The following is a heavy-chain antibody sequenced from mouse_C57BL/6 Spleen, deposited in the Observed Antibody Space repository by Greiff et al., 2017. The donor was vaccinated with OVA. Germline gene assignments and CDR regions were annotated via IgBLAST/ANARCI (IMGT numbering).Heavy chain of an antibody. D-gene: IGHD1-1*01. CDR2: INPSNGGT. CDR1: GYTFTSYW. CDR3: AREGSTTVVAPAY. V-gene: IGHV1-53*01. J-gene: IGHJ3*01. Sequence: QVQLQQSGTELVKPGASVKLSCKASGYTFTSYWMHWVKQRPGQGLEWIGNINPSNGGTNYNEKFKSKATLTVDKSSSTAYMQLSSLTSEDSAVYYCAREGSTTVVAPAYWGQGTLVTVSA.